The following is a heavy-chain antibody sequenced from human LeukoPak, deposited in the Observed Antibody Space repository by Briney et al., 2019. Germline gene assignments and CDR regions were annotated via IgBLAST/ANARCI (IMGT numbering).Heavy chain of an antibody. CDR2: INPNSGGT. CDR1: GYTFTGYY. Sequence: ASVKVSCKASGYTFTGYYMHWVRQAPGQGLGWMGWINPNSGGTNYAQKFQGRVTMTRDTPISTAYMELSRLTSDDTAVYYCARGQTLLLWFGEINWFDPWGQGTLVTVSS. D-gene: IGHD3-10*01. CDR3: ARGQTLLLWFGEINWFDP. J-gene: IGHJ5*02. V-gene: IGHV1-2*02.